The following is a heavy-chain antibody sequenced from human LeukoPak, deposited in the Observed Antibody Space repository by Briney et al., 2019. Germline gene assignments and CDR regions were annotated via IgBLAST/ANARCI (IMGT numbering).Heavy chain of an antibody. CDR1: GFTFSSYE. J-gene: IGHJ4*02. CDR3: ARISLWFGEFAFDY. Sequence: PGGSLRLSCAASGFTFSSYEMNWVRQAPGKGLEWVSYISSSGSTIYYADSVKGRFTISRDNAKNSLYLQMNSLRAEDTAVYYCARISLWFGEFAFDYWGQGTLVTVSS. V-gene: IGHV3-48*03. D-gene: IGHD3-10*01. CDR2: ISSSGSTI.